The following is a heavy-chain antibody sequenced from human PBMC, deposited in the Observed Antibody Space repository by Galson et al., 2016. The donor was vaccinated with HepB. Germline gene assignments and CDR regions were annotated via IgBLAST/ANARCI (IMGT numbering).Heavy chain of an antibody. Sequence: SLRLSCAGSGFLFRSYGMHWVRQAPGKGLEWVAADSMDGRRKFYSDSVKGRFTISRDNSNNMLFLQMDSLRPDDTAVYYCAKRHEYGPPVGCSVDYWGQGTLVSVSS. CDR1: GFLFRSYG. J-gene: IGHJ4*02. CDR2: DSMDGRRK. D-gene: IGHD3-10*02. CDR3: AKRHEYGPPVGCSVDY. V-gene: IGHV3-30*18.